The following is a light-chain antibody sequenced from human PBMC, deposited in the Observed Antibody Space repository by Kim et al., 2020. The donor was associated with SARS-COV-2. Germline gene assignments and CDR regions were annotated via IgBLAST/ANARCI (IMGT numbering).Light chain of an antibody. V-gene: IGKV1-39*01. Sequence: ASVGDEVTITCRARESISRYLNWYQQKPEKAPNVLIYGASSLQSGVPSRFSGSGSGRDFSLTINSLQPEDFATYYCQQSYSTPVTFGQGTKVDIK. CDR2: GAS. J-gene: IGKJ2*01. CDR1: ESISRY. CDR3: QQSYSTPVT.